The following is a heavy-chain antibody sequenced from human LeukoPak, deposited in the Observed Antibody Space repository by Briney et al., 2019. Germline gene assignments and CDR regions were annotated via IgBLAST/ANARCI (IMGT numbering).Heavy chain of an antibody. CDR3: AKGHGYCSGGSCYSAHDAFDI. D-gene: IGHD2-15*01. Sequence: GGSLRLSCAASGFTFSSYAMSWVRQAPGKGLEWVSAISGSGGSTYYADSVKGRFTISRDNSKNTLYLQMNSLRAEDTAVYYSAKGHGYCSGGSCYSAHDAFDIWGQGTMVTVSS. V-gene: IGHV3-23*01. CDR2: ISGSGGST. CDR1: GFTFSSYA. J-gene: IGHJ3*02.